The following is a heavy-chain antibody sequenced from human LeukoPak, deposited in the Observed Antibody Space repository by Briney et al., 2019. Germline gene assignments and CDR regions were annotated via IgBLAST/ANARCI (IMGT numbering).Heavy chain of an antibody. J-gene: IGHJ4*02. CDR3: ARDGMSDYDYFDY. CDR2: ISSSTSYT. Sequence: AGGSLRLSCAASGFTFSDYYMSWIRQAPGRGLEWVSYISSSTSYTNYADSVKGRFTISRDNAKNSLYLHMNSLRAEDTAVYYCARDGMSDYDYFDYWGQGTLVTVSS. CDR1: GFTFSDYY. D-gene: IGHD5-12*01. V-gene: IGHV3-11*05.